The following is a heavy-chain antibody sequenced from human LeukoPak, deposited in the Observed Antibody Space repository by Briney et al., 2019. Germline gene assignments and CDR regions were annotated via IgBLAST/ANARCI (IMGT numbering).Heavy chain of an antibody. CDR2: ISYDGSNK. D-gene: IGHD6-19*01. CDR1: GFTFSSYA. Sequence: GGSLRLSCAASGFTFSSYAMHWVRQAPGKGLEWVAVISYDGSNKYYADSVKGRFTISRDNSKNTLYLQMNSLRAEDTAVYYCAKEGGWTVIDYWGQGTLVTVSS. CDR3: AKEGGWTVIDY. V-gene: IGHV3-30-3*01. J-gene: IGHJ4*02.